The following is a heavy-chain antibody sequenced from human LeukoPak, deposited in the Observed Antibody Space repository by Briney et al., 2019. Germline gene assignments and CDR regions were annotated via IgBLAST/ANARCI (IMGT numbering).Heavy chain of an antibody. J-gene: IGHJ6*03. D-gene: IGHD3-3*01. CDR2: IRYDGSNK. CDR3: AKGRLDYDFWSGYPGMDV. Sequence: PGGSLRLSCAASGFTFSSYGMHWVRQASGKGLEWVAFIRYDGSNKYYADSVKGRFTISRDNSKNTLYLQMNSLRAEDTAVYYCAKGRLDYDFWSGYPGMDVWGKGTTVTVSS. V-gene: IGHV3-30*02. CDR1: GFTFSSYG.